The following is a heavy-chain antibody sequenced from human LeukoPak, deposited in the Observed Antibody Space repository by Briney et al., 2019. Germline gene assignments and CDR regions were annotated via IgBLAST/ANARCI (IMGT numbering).Heavy chain of an antibody. CDR3: ARRIGGAVAGTLGGAFDI. Sequence: GESLKISCEGSGYSFTNYWIGWVRQMPGKGLEWMGIIYPGDSDFRYSPSFQGQVTISADKSISTAYLQWSSLKASDTAMYYCARRIGGAVAGTLGGAFDIWGQGTMVTVSS. CDR2: IYPGDSDF. CDR1: GYSFTNYW. V-gene: IGHV5-51*01. J-gene: IGHJ3*02. D-gene: IGHD6-19*01.